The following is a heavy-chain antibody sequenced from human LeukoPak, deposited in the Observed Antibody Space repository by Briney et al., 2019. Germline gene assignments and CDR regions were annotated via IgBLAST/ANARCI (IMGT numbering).Heavy chain of an antibody. CDR3: ARLTYTSGNFDY. V-gene: IGHV4-59*01. CDR1: GGSISSYY. Sequence: SETLPLTCTVSGGSISSYYWSWIRQPPGKGLEWIGYIYYSGSTNYNPSLKSRVTISVDTSKNQFSLKLSSVTAADTAVYYCARLTYTSGNFDYWGQGTLVTVSS. CDR2: IYYSGST. J-gene: IGHJ4*02. D-gene: IGHD6-19*01.